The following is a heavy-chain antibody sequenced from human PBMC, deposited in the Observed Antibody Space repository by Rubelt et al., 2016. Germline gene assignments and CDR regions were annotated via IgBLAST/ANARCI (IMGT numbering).Heavy chain of an antibody. J-gene: IGHJ3*02. CDR3: ASLSVDI. V-gene: IGHV4-39*01. Sequence: QLQLQESGPGLVKPSETLSLTCTVSGGSISSSSYYWGWIRQPPGKGLEWIGSIYYSGSSYYNPSLRSRVTNSVATAKNQLSLKLSSVTAADTAVYYCASLSVDIWGQGTMVTVSS. CDR2: IYYSGSS. CDR1: GGSISSSSYY. D-gene: IGHD3-16*02.